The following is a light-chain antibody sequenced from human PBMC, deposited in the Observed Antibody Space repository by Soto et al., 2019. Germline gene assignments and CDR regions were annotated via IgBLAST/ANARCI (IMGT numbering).Light chain of an antibody. CDR2: DVT. CDR1: SSDVGGYNY. J-gene: IGLJ1*01. CDR3: SSYTGSTSYV. Sequence: QSALTQPASVSGSPGQSFTISCTGTSSDVGGYNYVSWYQQEPGKAPKLMIYDVTYRPSGVSNRFSGSKSDNTASLTISGLQAEDEADYYCSSYTGSTSYVFGTGTKLTVL. V-gene: IGLV2-14*01.